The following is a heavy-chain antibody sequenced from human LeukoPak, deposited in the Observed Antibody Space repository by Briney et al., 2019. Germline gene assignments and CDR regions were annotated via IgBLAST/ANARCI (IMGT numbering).Heavy chain of an antibody. CDR2: IYHSGST. CDR1: GGSFSGYY. Sequence: PSETLSLTCAVYGGSFSGYYWSWIRQPPGKGLEWIGEIYHSGSTNYNPSLKSRVTISVDTSKNQFSLKLSSVTAADTAVYFCARAYSSSWYFNWFDPWGQGTLVTVSS. CDR3: ARAYSSSWYFNWFDP. D-gene: IGHD6-13*01. V-gene: IGHV4-34*01. J-gene: IGHJ5*02.